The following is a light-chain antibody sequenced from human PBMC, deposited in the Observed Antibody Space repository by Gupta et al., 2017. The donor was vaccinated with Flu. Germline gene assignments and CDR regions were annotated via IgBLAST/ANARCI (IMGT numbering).Light chain of an antibody. Sequence: QSVMTQPPSASGTPGQRVTISCSGRCSNIVSNYVYWYQQLPGTAPKLLIYRNNQRPSAVPARFSGSKSGTSASLAIRGLRSEDEADYYCAAWDDSLSVFGGGTKLTVL. CDR2: RNN. CDR3: AAWDDSLSV. V-gene: IGLV1-47*01. CDR1: CSNIVSNY. J-gene: IGLJ2*01.